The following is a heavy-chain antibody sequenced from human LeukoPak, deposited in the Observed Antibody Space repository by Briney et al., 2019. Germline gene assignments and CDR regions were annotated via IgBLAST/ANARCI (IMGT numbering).Heavy chain of an antibody. V-gene: IGHV3-23*01. CDR1: GFTFSSYG. Sequence: GGTLRLSCAASGFTFSSYGMSWVRQAPGKGLEWVSAISGSGGSTYYADSVKGRFTISRDNSKNTLYLQMNSLRAEDTAVYYCAKGLGGSSNYYYYYMDVWGEGTTVTVSS. J-gene: IGHJ6*03. CDR2: ISGSGGST. D-gene: IGHD3-16*01. CDR3: AKGLGGSSNYYYYYMDV.